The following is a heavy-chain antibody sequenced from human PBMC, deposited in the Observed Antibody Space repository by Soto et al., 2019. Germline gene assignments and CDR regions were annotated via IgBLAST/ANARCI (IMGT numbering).Heavy chain of an antibody. V-gene: IGHV4-34*01. CDR3: ARGGSNDWQVAFDI. D-gene: IGHD3-9*01. J-gene: IGHJ3*02. Sequence: SETLSLTCVVSCGSFSTYYYSWIRQSPGKGLEWIGEINHNGNNNYSPSLKSRVTMSLDTSKNQFSLKLTSVTAADTAVYYCARGGSNDWQVAFDIWGQGTMVTVSS. CDR2: INHNGNN. CDR1: CGSFSTYY.